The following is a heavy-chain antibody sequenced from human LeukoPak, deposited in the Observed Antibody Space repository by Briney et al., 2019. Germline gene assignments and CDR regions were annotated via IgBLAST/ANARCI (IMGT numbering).Heavy chain of an antibody. CDR1: GYTFTSYG. D-gene: IGHD5-24*01. J-gene: IGHJ4*02. V-gene: IGHV1-18*04. CDR3: ARGGGDGYNPDY. Sequence: ASVKVSCKASGYTFTSYGISWVRQVPGQGLEGMGWISAYNDNTNYAQKFQGRVTMTTDTSTSTAYMELRSLRSDDTAVYYCARGGGDGYNPDYWGQGTLVTVSS. CDR2: ISAYNDNT.